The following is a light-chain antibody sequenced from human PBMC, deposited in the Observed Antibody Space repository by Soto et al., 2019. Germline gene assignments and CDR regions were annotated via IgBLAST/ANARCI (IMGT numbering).Light chain of an antibody. J-gene: IGKJ4*01. Sequence: DVQMTQSPCSLSASEGDRVIITCQASQDIGTYLAWYQQKSGTAPKLLIYDASYLETGVPSRFSAPGSGTEFTFTISSLQPEDFATYYCQQHAELPLTFGRGTKIDIK. CDR1: QDIGTY. V-gene: IGKV1-33*01. CDR3: QQHAELPLT. CDR2: DAS.